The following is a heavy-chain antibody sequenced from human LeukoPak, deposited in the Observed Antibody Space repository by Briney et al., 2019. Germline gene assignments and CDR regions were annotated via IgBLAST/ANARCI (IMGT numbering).Heavy chain of an antibody. D-gene: IGHD6-19*01. CDR2: IYSGGST. CDR1: VFSVGSNY. J-gene: IGHJ4*02. Sequence: GGSLRLSCAASVFSVGSNYMTWVRQAPGKGLEWVSLIYSGGSTYYADSVKGRFTISRDNSKNTLYLQMNSLRAEDTAVYYCAREAVAGSESYYFDYWGQGTLVTVSS. CDR3: AREAVAGSESYYFDY. V-gene: IGHV3-66*01.